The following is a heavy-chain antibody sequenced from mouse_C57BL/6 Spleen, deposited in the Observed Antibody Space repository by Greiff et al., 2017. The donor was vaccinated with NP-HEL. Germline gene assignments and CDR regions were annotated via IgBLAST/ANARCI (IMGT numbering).Heavy chain of an antibody. J-gene: IGHJ3*01. CDR1: GFTFSSYT. CDR3: ARGEFAY. Sequence: DVKLVESGGGLVQPGGSLKLSCAASGFTFSSYTMSWVRQTPEKRLEWVAYISNGGGSTYYPDTVKGRFTISRDNAKNTLYLQMSSLKSEDTAMYYCARGEFAYWGQGTLVTVSA. CDR2: ISNGGGST. V-gene: IGHV5-12-2*01.